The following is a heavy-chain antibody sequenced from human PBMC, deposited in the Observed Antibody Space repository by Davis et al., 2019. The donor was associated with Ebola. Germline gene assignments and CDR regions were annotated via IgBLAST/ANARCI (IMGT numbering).Heavy chain of an antibody. CDR3: AVSYCGGDCYPGDY. CDR2: IYYSGST. Sequence: PSETLSLTCTVSGGSISSYYWSWIRQPPGKGLEWIGYIYYSGSTNYNPSLKSRVTISVDTSKNQFSLKLSSVTAADTAVYYCAVSYCGGDCYPGDYWGQGTLVTVSS. CDR1: GGSISSYY. J-gene: IGHJ4*02. V-gene: IGHV4-59*01. D-gene: IGHD2-21*02.